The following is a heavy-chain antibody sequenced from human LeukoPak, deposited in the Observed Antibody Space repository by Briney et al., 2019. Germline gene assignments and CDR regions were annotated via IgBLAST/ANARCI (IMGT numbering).Heavy chain of an antibody. Sequence: GGSLRLSCAASGFTFSSYSMNWVRQAPGKVLEWVSYISSSSSTIYYADSVKGRFTIYRDNAKNSLYLQMNRLRDEDTAVYYCASIEVADPAGAFDIWGQGKMVTVSS. CDR1: GFTFSSYS. CDR2: ISSSSSTI. V-gene: IGHV3-48*02. J-gene: IGHJ3*02. CDR3: ASIEVADPAGAFDI. D-gene: IGHD6-19*01.